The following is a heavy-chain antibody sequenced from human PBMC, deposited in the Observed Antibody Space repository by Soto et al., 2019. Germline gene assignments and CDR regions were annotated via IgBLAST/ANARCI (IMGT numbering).Heavy chain of an antibody. J-gene: IGHJ4*02. CDR1: GFTFSIYG. CDR3: AKDLVRYESSGYFDD. CDR2: ISYDGSDK. V-gene: IGHV3-30*18. Sequence: PGGSLRLSCAASGFTFSIYGMHWVRQAPGKGLEWVAVISYDGSDKYYADFVKGRFTISRDNSKNRLYLQMNSLRAEDRAVYYCAKDLVRYESSGYFDDWGQGTLVTVSS. D-gene: IGHD3-22*01.